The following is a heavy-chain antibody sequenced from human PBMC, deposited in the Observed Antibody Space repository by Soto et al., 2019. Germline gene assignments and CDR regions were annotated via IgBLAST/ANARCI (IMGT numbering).Heavy chain of an antibody. CDR1: GFTFISYG. CDR2: ISYDGSNK. Sequence: GGSLRLSCAASGFTFISYGMHWVRQAPGKGLEWVAVISYDGSNKYYADSVKGRFTISRDNSKDTLYLQMNSLRAEDTAVYYCANLLSDITMIVENAPAYYYGMDVWGQGTTVTVSS. CDR3: ANLLSDITMIVENAPAYYYGMDV. J-gene: IGHJ6*02. D-gene: IGHD3-22*01. V-gene: IGHV3-30*18.